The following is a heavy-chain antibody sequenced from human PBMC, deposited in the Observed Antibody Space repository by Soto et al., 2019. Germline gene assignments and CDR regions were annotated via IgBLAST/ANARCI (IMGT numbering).Heavy chain of an antibody. V-gene: IGHV3-23*01. CDR2: ISGSGGST. D-gene: IGHD6-19*01. CDR1: GFTFSSYA. J-gene: IGHJ4*02. CDR3: AKSGYSSGWYRY. Sequence: EVPLLESGGGLVQPGGSLRLSCAASGFTFSSYAMSWVRQAPGKGMEWVSAISGSGGSTYYADSVKGRFTISRDNSKNTLYLQMNSLRAEDTAVYYCAKSGYSSGWYRYWGQGTLVTVSS.